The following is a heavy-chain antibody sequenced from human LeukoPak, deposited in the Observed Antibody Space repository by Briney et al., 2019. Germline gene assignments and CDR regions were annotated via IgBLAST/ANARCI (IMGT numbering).Heavy chain of an antibody. J-gene: IGHJ6*02. CDR1: GFTFSSFA. CDR3: ARESGTFTAYYVDYYYGMDV. D-gene: IGHD3-9*01. Sequence: GGSLRLSCAASGFTFSSFAMHWVRQAPGKGLEWVAVIWSDGSTKYYVDSVKSRFTLSRDNSNNTLCLQMNSLRVEDTAVYYCARESGTFTAYYVDYYYGMDVWGQGATVAVSS. CDR2: IWSDGSTK. V-gene: IGHV3-33*01.